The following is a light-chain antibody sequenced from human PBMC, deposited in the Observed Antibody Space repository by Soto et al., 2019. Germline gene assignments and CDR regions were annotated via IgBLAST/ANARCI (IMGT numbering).Light chain of an antibody. V-gene: IGKV3D-20*02. CDR1: QNVNSNY. CDR3: QQASNFPLT. Sequence: EIVLTQSPGTLSLSPGERASLSCRASQNVNSNYLAWYQQKPGQAPRLLIYDASSRATGIPDRFGGSGSGTDFTLTISSLQPEDFGTYYCQQASNFPLTFGGGTKVDIK. J-gene: IGKJ4*01. CDR2: DAS.